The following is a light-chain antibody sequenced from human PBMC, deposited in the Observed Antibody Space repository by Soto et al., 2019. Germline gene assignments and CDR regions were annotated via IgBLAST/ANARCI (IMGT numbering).Light chain of an antibody. CDR2: GAS. Sequence: EIVLTQSPGTLSLSPGERATLSCRASQNIPDNYLAWYQQKLGQAPRLLIYGASGRATGTPARFSGSGSGTDFTLTISRLEPEDFAMYSCQQYATTPHTFGGGTKVEIK. J-gene: IGKJ4*01. CDR1: QNIPDNY. CDR3: QQYATTPHT. V-gene: IGKV3-20*01.